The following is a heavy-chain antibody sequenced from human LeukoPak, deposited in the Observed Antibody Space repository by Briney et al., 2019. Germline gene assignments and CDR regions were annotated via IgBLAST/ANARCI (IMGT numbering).Heavy chain of an antibody. D-gene: IGHD3-22*01. CDR1: GGSISSSVYY. J-gene: IGHJ4*02. Sequence: KPSETLSLTCTVSGGSISSSVYYWGWIRQPPGKGLEWIGTIHYSGSTHYNPSLKSRVTISVDTSKNRFSLNLSSVTAADTAVYYCARHGKNYYDSAGYYYFEYWGQGTLVTVSS. CDR2: IHYSGST. CDR3: ARHGKNYYDSAGYYYFEY. V-gene: IGHV4-39*01.